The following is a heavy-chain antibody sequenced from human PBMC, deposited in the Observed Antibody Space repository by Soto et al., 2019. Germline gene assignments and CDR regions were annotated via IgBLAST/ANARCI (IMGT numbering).Heavy chain of an antibody. CDR3: ARDPPAQDYGGSQDY. J-gene: IGHJ4*02. D-gene: IGHD4-17*01. V-gene: IGHV1-69*12. Sequence: QVQLVQSGAEVKKPGSSVKVSCKASGGTFSNYAISWVRQAPGKGLEWMGGIIPIFGTANYAQKFQGRVTITADESTSTAYMELSSLRSEDTAVYYCARDPPAQDYGGSQDYWGQGTLVTVSS. CDR2: IIPIFGTA. CDR1: GGTFSNYA.